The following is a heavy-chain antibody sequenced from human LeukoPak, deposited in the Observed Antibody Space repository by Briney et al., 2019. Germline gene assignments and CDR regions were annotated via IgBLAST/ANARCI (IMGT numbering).Heavy chain of an antibody. V-gene: IGHV4-61*01. D-gene: IGHD3-10*01. Sequence: PSETLSLTCTVSGGSVSSGSYYWSWIRQPPGKGLEWIGYIYYGGSTNYNPSLKSRVTISVDTSKNQFSLKLSSVTAADTAVYYCARDQGTMVRGPTYYYGMDVWGQGTTVTVSS. CDR3: ARDQGTMVRGPTYYYGMDV. J-gene: IGHJ6*02. CDR2: IYYGGST. CDR1: GGSVSSGSYY.